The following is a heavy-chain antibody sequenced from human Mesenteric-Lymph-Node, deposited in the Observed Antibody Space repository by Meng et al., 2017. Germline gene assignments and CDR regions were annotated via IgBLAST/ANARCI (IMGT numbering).Heavy chain of an antibody. CDR1: GFTFSDYY. CDR3: ARENYGSSGLRVTYYFDY. V-gene: IGHV3-11*04. CDR2: ISSSGSTI. Sequence: GESLKISCAASGFTFSDYYMSWIRQAPGKGLEWVSYISSSGSTIYYADSVKGRFTISRDNAKNSLYLQMNSLRAEDTAVYYCARENYGSSGLRVTYYFDYWGQGTLVTVSS. D-gene: IGHD3-22*01. J-gene: IGHJ4*02.